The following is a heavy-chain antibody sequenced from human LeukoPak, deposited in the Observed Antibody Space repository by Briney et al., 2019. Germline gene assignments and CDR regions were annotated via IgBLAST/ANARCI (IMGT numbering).Heavy chain of an antibody. V-gene: IGHV1-2*02. D-gene: IGHD2-21*02. CDR2: INSKSGDT. Sequence: GASVTVSCKASGYSLKDYFIHWVRQAPGQGPEWLGWINSKSGDTDYGQQFRGRIKMTRDMAISTIYLELHSLRLDDTAIYYCARADSSDNSYSIGYLGPWGQGSLVTVSS. CDR1: GYSLKDYF. J-gene: IGHJ5*02. CDR3: ARADSSDNSYSIGYLGP.